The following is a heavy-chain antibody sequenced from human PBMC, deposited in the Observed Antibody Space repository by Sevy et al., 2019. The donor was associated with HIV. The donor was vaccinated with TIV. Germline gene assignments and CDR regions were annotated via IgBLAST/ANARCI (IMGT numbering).Heavy chain of an antibody. D-gene: IGHD6-13*01. CDR1: GFTFSNAW. V-gene: IGHV3-15*01. CDR2: IKGKIYDGTI. J-gene: IGHJ4*02. Sequence: GGSLRLSCAASGFTFSNAWMSWVRQAPGKGLEWVGRIKGKIYDGTIDYAAPVTGRFSISRDDSKNTLYLQMNSLKTEDTAVYYCTTASWSQEDYYNYWGQGTLVTVSS. CDR3: TTASWSQEDYYNY.